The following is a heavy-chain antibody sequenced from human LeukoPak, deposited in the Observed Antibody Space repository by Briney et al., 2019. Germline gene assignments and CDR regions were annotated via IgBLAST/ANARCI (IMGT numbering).Heavy chain of an antibody. J-gene: IGHJ4*02. CDR2: IGTAGDT. D-gene: IGHD6-19*01. CDR3: ARGRWAVAGSYYYFDY. Sequence: GGSLRLSCAASGFTFSSYDMNWVRQATGKGLEWVSAIGTAGDTYYPGSVKGRFTISRENAKNSLYLQMNSLRAGDTAVYYCARGRWAVAGSYYYFDYWGQGTLVTVSS. V-gene: IGHV3-13*01. CDR1: GFTFSSYD.